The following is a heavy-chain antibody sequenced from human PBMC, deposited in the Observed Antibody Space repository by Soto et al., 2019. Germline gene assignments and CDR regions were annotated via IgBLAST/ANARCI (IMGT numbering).Heavy chain of an antibody. CDR2: IYWDDDK. D-gene: IGHD3-3*01. Sequence: QITLNESGPTVVKPAETLTLTCTFSGFSLTTSGVGVGWIRQSPGKAPEWLALIYWDDDKRYSASLKSRLTITKDTSKGQVVLTMASVDPADTATYYCAHRILRTVFGLVTTTAIYFDFWGQGTPVVVSS. V-gene: IGHV2-5*02. J-gene: IGHJ4*02. CDR1: GFSLTTSGVG. CDR3: AHRILRTVFGLVTTTAIYFDF.